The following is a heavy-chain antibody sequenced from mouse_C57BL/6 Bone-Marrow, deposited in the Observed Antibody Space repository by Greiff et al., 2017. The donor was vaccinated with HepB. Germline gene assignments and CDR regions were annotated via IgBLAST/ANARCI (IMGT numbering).Heavy chain of an antibody. Sequence: EVQVVESGGGLVQPGESLKLSCESNEYEFPSHDMSWVRKTPEKRLELVAAINSDGGSTYYPDTMERRFIISRDNTKKTLYLQMSRLRSEDTALYYCARLRNYGSSYAMDYWGQGTSVTVSS. D-gene: IGHD1-1*01. CDR2: INSDGGST. J-gene: IGHJ4*01. V-gene: IGHV5-2*01. CDR3: ARLRNYGSSYAMDY. CDR1: EYEFPSHD.